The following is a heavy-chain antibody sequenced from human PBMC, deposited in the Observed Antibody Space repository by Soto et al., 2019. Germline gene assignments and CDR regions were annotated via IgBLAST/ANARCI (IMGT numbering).Heavy chain of an antibody. CDR2: IYPGDSDT. J-gene: IGHJ4*02. CDR1: GFNFTTYW. CDR3: ARIPPGSIVYFDY. Sequence: EVQLVQSGAEVKKPGESLKISCKGSGFNFTTYWVGWVRQMPGKGLEWMGIIYPGDSDTRYSPSFQGQVTISADKSISTAYLQWSSLKASDTARYYCARIPPGSIVYFDYWGQGTLVTVSS. D-gene: IGHD3-16*02. V-gene: IGHV5-51*03.